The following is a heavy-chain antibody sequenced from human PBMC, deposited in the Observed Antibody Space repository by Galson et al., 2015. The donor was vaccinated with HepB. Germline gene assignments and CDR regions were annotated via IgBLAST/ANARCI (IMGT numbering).Heavy chain of an antibody. J-gene: IGHJ6*02. Sequence: QSGAEVKKPGESLRISCKGSGSSFTSYWISWVRQMPGKGLEWLGRIDPSDSYTNYSPSFQGHVTISADKSISTAYLQWSSLKASDTAMYYCARHGGEGRYCSSTSCPYYYGMDVWGQGTTVTVSS. CDR1: GSSFTSYW. CDR2: IDPSDSYT. D-gene: IGHD2-2*01. V-gene: IGHV5-10-1*01. CDR3: ARHGGEGRYCSSTSCPYYYGMDV.